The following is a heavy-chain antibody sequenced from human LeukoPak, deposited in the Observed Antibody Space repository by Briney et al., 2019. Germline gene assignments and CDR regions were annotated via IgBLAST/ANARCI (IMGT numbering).Heavy chain of an antibody. CDR3: ARGPEGYYYYYYMDV. V-gene: IGHV1-46*01. Sequence: RASVKVSCKASGYTFTSYSMHWVRQAPGQGLEWMGIINPNRGSTSYAQKFQGRVTITADKSTSTAYMELSSLRSEDTAVYYCARGPEGYYYYYYMDVWGKGTTVTVSS. CDR2: INPNRGST. CDR1: GYTFTSYS. J-gene: IGHJ6*03.